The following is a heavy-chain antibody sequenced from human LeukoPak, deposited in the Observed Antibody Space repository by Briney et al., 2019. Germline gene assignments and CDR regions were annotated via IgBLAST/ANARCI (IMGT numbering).Heavy chain of an antibody. CDR2: IYYSGST. V-gene: IGHV4-59*01. CDR1: GGSISSSY. D-gene: IGHD3-3*01. Sequence: PSETLSLTCTVSGGSISSSYWSWIRQPPGKGLEWIGYIYYSGSTNYNPSLKSRVTISVDTSKNQFSLKLSSVTAADTAVYYCARCNYDFWSGYSKWFDPWGQGTLVTVSS. CDR3: ARCNYDFWSGYSKWFDP. J-gene: IGHJ5*02.